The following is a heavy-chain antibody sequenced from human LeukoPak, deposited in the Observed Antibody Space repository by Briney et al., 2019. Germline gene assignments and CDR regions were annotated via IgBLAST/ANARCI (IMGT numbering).Heavy chain of an antibody. CDR1: GFTFSAYG. J-gene: IGHJ4*02. CDR3: AKDGTGCGGDCHSDY. V-gene: IGHV3-23*01. D-gene: IGHD2-21*02. Sequence: GGSLRLSCAASGFTFSAYGMSWFRQAPGKGLEWVSAITYSSGNTYYADSVKGRFTISRDNSKNTLYLQMNSLRAEDTALYYCAKDGTGCGGDCHSDYWGQGTLVTVSS. CDR2: ITYSSGNT.